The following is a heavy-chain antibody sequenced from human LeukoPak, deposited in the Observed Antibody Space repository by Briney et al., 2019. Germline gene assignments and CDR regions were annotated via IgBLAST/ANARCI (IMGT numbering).Heavy chain of an antibody. V-gene: IGHV3-53*01. J-gene: IGHJ4*02. Sequence: PGGSLRLSCAASGFTFSDYYMTWIRQAPGKGLEWVSVIYSGGSTYYANSVKGRFTISRDNSKNTLYLQMNSLRAEDTAVYYCARDNGSSWDFSFDYWGQGTLVTVSS. CDR2: IYSGGST. D-gene: IGHD6-13*01. CDR1: GFTFSDYY. CDR3: ARDNGSSWDFSFDY.